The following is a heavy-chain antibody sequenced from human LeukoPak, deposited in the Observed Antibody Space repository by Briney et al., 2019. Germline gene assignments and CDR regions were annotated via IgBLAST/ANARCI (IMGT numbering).Heavy chain of an antibody. CDR1: GFAFSTYA. J-gene: IGHJ4*02. CDR2: ISATDRRT. CDR3: AKDLAYSFDS. Sequence: PGGSLRLSCAASGFAFSTYAMSWVRQAPGKGLEWVAAISATDRRTYYADSVKGRFTISRDNWSMLHLQMNSLRAEDTAVYYCAKDLAYSFDSWGQGTLVTVSS. V-gene: IGHV3-23*01.